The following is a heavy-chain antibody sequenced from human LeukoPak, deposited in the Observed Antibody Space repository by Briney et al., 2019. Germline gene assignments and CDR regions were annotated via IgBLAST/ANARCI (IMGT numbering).Heavy chain of an antibody. CDR1: GGSISSSSYY. D-gene: IGHD6-19*01. CDR2: IHYSGST. Sequence: SETLSLTCTVSGGSISSSSYYWGWIRQPPGKGLEWIGSIHYSGSTYYNPSLKSRATISVDTSKNQFSLKLSSVTAAETDVYYCGRQRDSSGWVSTWLDPWGQGTLVTVSS. V-gene: IGHV4-39*01. J-gene: IGHJ5*02. CDR3: GRQRDSSGWVSTWLDP.